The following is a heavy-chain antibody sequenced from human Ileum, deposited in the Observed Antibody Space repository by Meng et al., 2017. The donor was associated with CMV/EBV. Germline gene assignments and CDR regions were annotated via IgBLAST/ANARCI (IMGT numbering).Heavy chain of an antibody. D-gene: IGHD3-16*01. V-gene: IGHV1-2*02. CDR2: INPNSGGT. CDR3: ARGRGGSASAWFDP. CDR1: GYTFTGYN. Sequence: ASAKVSCQASGYTFTGYNVHWVRQAPGQGLEWMGWINPNSGGTNYAQKCQGRVTMTRNTSITTAYMQLSKLNSDDTAVYLCARGRGGSASAWFDPWGQGTLVTVSS. J-gene: IGHJ5*02.